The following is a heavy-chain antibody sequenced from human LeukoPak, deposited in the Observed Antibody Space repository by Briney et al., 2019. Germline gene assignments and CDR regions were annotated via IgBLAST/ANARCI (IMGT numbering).Heavy chain of an antibody. CDR3: ARHSLSGWYDAYI. D-gene: IGHD6-19*01. Sequence: GGSLRLSCAASGFTFSSYWMHWVRQAPGKGLVWVSRINTDGSSTSYADSVKGRFTISRDNAKNTLYLQMNSLRAEDTAVYYCARHSLSGWYDAYIWGQGTMVTVSS. V-gene: IGHV3-74*01. CDR2: INTDGSST. CDR1: GFTFSSYW. J-gene: IGHJ3*02.